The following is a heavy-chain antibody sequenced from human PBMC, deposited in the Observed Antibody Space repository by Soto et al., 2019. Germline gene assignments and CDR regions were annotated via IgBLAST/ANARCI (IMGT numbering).Heavy chain of an antibody. J-gene: IGHJ6*02. CDR3: ARDLVVVAATHYYYGMDV. CDR2: IIPIFGTA. Sequence: GASVKVSCKASGGTFSSYAISWVRQAPGQGLEWMGGIIPIFGTANYAQKFQGRVTITADKSTSTAYMALSSLRSEDTAVYYCARDLVVVAATHYYYGMDVWGQGTTVTVSS. CDR1: GGTFSSYA. D-gene: IGHD2-15*01. V-gene: IGHV1-69*06.